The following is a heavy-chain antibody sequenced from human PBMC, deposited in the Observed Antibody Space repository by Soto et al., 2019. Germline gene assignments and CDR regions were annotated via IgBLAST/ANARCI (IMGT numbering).Heavy chain of an antibody. CDR2: ISIGGGPT. CDR1: GFAFNNYA. CDR3: AARGDLDALEI. D-gene: IGHD3-10*01. V-gene: IGHV3-23*01. J-gene: IGHJ3*02. Sequence: EVQLFESGGGVVQPGGSLRLSCAASGFAFNNYAMNWVRQAPGKGLEWVSAISIGGGPTFYADSVKGRFIVSRDNSKSTVSLQMSSLRDDDTAAYFFAARGDLDALEIWGQGTMVTVSS.